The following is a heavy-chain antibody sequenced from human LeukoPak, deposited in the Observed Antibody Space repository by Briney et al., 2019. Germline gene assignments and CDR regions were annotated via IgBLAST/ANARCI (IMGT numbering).Heavy chain of an antibody. CDR1: GFTFSSYA. CDR3: AKTTVTTWFLDY. V-gene: IGHV3-23*01. CDR2: ISGSGGNT. J-gene: IGHJ4*02. D-gene: IGHD4-17*01. Sequence: GGSLRLSCAASGFTFSSYAMSWVRQAPGKGLEWVSAISGSGGNTYYADSVKGRFTISRDNSKNTLDLQMNSLRAEDTAVYYCAKTTVTTWFLDYWGQGTLVTISS.